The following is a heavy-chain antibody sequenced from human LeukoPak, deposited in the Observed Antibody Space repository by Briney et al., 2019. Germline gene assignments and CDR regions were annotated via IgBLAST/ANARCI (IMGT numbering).Heavy chain of an antibody. Sequence: SETLSLTCAVYGGSFSGYYWSWIRQPPGKGLEWIGEINHSGSTNYNPSLKSRVIISVDTSKNQFSLKLSSVTAADTAVYYCARGNKQQLALPFDYWGQGTLVTVPS. CDR2: INHSGST. CDR3: ARGNKQQLALPFDY. CDR1: GGSFSGYY. J-gene: IGHJ4*02. V-gene: IGHV4-34*01. D-gene: IGHD6-13*01.